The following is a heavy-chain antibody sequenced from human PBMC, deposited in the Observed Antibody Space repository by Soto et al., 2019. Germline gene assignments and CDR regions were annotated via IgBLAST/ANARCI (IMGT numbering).Heavy chain of an antibody. V-gene: IGHV3-9*01. D-gene: IGHD5-18*01. CDR3: LKDFRRYTIGLDV. CDR2: ISWNSAST. Sequence: VQLVESGGGLVEPGKSLRLSCVVSGFTYEDFAMHWVRQAPGKGLEWVSGISWNSASTGYADAVTGRFTISRDNAKDSLYLQPRSLTGDDTAMYYGLKDFRRYTIGLDVWGPGASVTVSS. CDR1: GFTYEDFA. J-gene: IGHJ6*01.